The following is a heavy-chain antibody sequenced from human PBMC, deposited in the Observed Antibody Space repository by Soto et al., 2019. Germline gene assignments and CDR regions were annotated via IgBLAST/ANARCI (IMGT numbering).Heavy chain of an antibody. CDR2: ISWNSGSI. CDR3: AKEVYYEGDYYYYGMDV. Sequence: SLILSFAASGLTFDDYAMHLVRQAPGKGLEWVSGISWNSGSIGYADSVKGRFTISRDNAKNSLYLQMNSLRAEDTALYYCAKEVYYEGDYYYYGMDVWGQGTTVTVSS. V-gene: IGHV3-9*01. J-gene: IGHJ6*02. D-gene: IGHD1-26*01. CDR1: GLTFDDYA.